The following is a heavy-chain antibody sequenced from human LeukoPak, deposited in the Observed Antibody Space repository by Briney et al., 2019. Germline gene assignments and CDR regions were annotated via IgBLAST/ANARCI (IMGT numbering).Heavy chain of an antibody. CDR2: ISGTSTYI. CDR3: ARGPSVPRLTDRFDY. Sequence: PGGSLRLSCTASGFIFGDYSMNWVRQAPGRGLEWVSSISGTSTYIYYADSVKGRFTISRDNGKSSMWLQMNSLRADDTTVYYCARGPSVPRLTDRFDYWGQGTLVTVSS. V-gene: IGHV3-21*01. CDR1: GFIFGDYS. D-gene: IGHD4-11*01. J-gene: IGHJ4*02.